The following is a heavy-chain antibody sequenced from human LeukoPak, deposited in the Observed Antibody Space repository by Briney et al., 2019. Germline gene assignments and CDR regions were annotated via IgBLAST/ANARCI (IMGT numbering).Heavy chain of an antibody. CDR3: ARDGEYYYDSSGYYPGYNWFDP. Sequence: SSVKVSCKASGGTFSSYAISWVRQAPGQGLEWMGGIIPIFGTANYAQKFQGRVTITTDESTSAAYMELSSLRSEDTAVYYCARDGEYYYDSSGYYPGYNWFDPWGQGTLVTVSS. CDR1: GGTFSSYA. CDR2: IIPIFGTA. D-gene: IGHD3-22*01. J-gene: IGHJ5*02. V-gene: IGHV1-69*05.